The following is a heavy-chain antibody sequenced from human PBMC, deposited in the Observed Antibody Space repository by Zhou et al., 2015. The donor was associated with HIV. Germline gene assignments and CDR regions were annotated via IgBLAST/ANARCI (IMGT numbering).Heavy chain of an antibody. V-gene: IGHV1-69*12. Sequence: QVQLVQSGAEVKKPGSSVKVSCKASGGTFSSYAISWVRQAPGQGLEWMGGIIPIFGTANYAQKFQGRVTITADESTSTAYMELSSLRSEDTAVYYCARDTGRGIAVADSGYYYGMDVWGQGTTVTVSS. D-gene: IGHD6-19*01. J-gene: IGHJ6*02. CDR3: ARDTGRGIAVADSGYYYGMDV. CDR1: GGTFSSYA. CDR2: IIPIFGTA.